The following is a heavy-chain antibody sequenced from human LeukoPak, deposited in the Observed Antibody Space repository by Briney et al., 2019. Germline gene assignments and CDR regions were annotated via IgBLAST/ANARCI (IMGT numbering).Heavy chain of an antibody. J-gene: IGHJ4*02. CDR1: GFTFSNAW. V-gene: IGHV3-15*01. CDR2: IKSKTDGGTT. D-gene: IGHD3-3*01. CDR3: TTLTGGYYDFWSGYFIPIDY. Sequence: GGSLRLSCAASGFTFSNAWMSWVRQAPGKGLEWVGRIKSKTDGGTTDYAAPVKGRFTISRDDSKTTLYLQMNSLKTEDTAVYYCTTLTGGYYDFWSGYFIPIDYWGQGTLVTVSS.